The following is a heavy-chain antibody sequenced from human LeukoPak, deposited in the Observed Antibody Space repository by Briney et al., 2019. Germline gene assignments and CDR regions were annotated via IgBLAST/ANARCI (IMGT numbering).Heavy chain of an antibody. Sequence: ASVKVSCESSGYTFIDYHIHWVRQAPGQGLEWMGWINPNSGATKYAQKFQGRVSMTRDTSINTAYMDLTNLRSDDTAIFYCARVKKLMPELEFWGQGTLVTVTS. D-gene: IGHD2-2*01. CDR1: GYTFIDYH. CDR2: INPNSGAT. J-gene: IGHJ4*02. CDR3: ARVKKLMPELEF. V-gene: IGHV1-2*02.